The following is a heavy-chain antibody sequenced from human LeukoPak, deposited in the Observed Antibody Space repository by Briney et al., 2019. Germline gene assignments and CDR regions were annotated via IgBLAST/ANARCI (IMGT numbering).Heavy chain of an antibody. CDR2: ISSSGGST. D-gene: IGHD3-10*01. CDR3: ATTQKYYYGSGGNAAYFDL. CDR1: GFTFRSYG. J-gene: IGHJ2*01. V-gene: IGHV3-23*01. Sequence: GGSLRLSCAASGFTFRSYGMSWVRQAPGKGLDWVSSISSSGGSTYYADSVKGRFTISRDNSQNTLYLQMNSLRVKDTAVYYCATTQKYYYGSGGNAAYFDLWGRGTLVTVSS.